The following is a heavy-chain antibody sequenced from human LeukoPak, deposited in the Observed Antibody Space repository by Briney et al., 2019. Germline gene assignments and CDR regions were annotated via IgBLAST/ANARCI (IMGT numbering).Heavy chain of an antibody. CDR2: ISGSGGST. D-gene: IGHD2-2*01. Sequence: PGGSLRLSCAASGFSFTKYAMNWVRQAPGKGLEWVSTISGSGGSTYYADSVKGRFTISRDNSKNTLCLQMNSLRAEDTAVYYCAKQACTSCYVQDPWGQGTLVTVSS. CDR1: GFSFTKYA. V-gene: IGHV3-23*01. CDR3: AKQACTSCYVQDP. J-gene: IGHJ5*02.